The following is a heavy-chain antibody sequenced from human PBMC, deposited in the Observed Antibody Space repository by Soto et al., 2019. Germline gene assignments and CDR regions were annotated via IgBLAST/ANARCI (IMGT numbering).Heavy chain of an antibody. CDR1: GYTFTGYY. CDR3: ARGSIAAAGNWFDP. V-gene: IGHV1-2*02. CDR2: INPNSGGT. J-gene: IGHJ5*02. Sequence: ASVKVSCKASGYTFTGYYMHWVRQAPGQGLEWMGWINPNSGGTNYAQKFQGRVTMTRDTSISTAYMELSRLRSDDTAVYYCARGSIAAAGNWFDPCRQRTLVTVSS. D-gene: IGHD6-13*01.